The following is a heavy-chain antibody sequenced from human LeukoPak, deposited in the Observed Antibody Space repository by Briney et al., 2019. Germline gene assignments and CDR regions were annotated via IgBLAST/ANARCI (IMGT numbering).Heavy chain of an antibody. D-gene: IGHD2-15*01. J-gene: IGHJ4*02. Sequence: GGSLRLSXAASGFTFITYWMTWVRQAPGKGMEWVANIKPDGSEKYYVDSVKGRFTIARDNAKNSLYLQMNSLRAEDTAVYYCARGLGFCSGGRCFTMVTLLFPCDYWGQGTLVTVSS. V-gene: IGHV3-7*04. CDR3: ARGLGFCSGGRCFTMVTLLFPCDY. CDR2: IKPDGSEK. CDR1: GFTFITYW.